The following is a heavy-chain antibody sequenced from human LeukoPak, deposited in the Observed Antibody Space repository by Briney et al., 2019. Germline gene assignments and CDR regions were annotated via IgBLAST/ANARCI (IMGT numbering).Heavy chain of an antibody. CDR1: GFTFSSYS. CDR3: ARVITDSSGSLFDY. Sequence: LRLSCAASGFTFSSYSMNWIRQPPGKGLEWIGYIYYSGSTYYNPSLKSRVTISVDTSKNQFSLKLSSVTAVDTAVYYCARVITDSSGSLFDYWGQGTLVTVSS. D-gene: IGHD3-22*01. V-gene: IGHV4-30-4*08. J-gene: IGHJ4*02. CDR2: IYYSGST.